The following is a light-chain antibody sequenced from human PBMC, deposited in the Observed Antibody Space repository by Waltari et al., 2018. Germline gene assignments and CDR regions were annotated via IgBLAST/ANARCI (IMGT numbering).Light chain of an antibody. Sequence: QSVLIQPPSASGTPGQSVTISCSGRSSNVGRNTVNWYQQLPGTAPKLLIYSNDQRPSGVPDRFSGSKSGTSASLAISGLQSEDEGDYYCATWDDSLNGGVFGGGTKLTVL. J-gene: IGLJ3*02. CDR3: ATWDDSLNGGV. V-gene: IGLV1-44*01. CDR1: SSNVGRNT. CDR2: SND.